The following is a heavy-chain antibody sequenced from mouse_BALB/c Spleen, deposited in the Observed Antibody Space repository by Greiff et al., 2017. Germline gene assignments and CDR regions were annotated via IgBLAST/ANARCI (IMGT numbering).Heavy chain of an antibody. J-gene: IGHJ4*01. CDR1: GFTFSSYA. D-gene: IGHD1-1*01. CDR2: ISCGGST. Sequence: EVKLVESGGGLVKPGGSLKLSCAASGFTFSSYAMSWVRQTPEKRLEWVASISCGGSTYYPDSVKGRFTISRDNARNILYLQMSSLRSEDTAMYYCARYYGSSPLYYYAMDYWGQGTSVTVSS. V-gene: IGHV5-6-5*01. CDR3: ARYYGSSPLYYYAMDY.